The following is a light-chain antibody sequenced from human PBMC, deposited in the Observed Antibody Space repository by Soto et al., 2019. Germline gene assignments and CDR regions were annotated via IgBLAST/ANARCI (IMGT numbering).Light chain of an antibody. CDR3: CSYTTGSTFNVV. CDR1: SSDVGTNNL. J-gene: IGLJ2*01. CDR2: EGS. V-gene: IGLV2-23*03. Sequence: QSALTQPASVSGSPGQSITISCTGTSSDVGTNNLVSWYQQHPGKAPKLVIYEGSKRPSGVSNRFSGSKSGNTASLTISGLQAEDEADYSCCSYTTGSTFNVVFGGGTKLTVL.